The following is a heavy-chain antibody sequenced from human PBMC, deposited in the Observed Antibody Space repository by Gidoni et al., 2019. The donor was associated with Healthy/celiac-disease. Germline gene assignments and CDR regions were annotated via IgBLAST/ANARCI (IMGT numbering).Heavy chain of an antibody. V-gene: IGHV4-59*01. Sequence: QVQLQESGPGLVKPSETLSLTCTVSGGSISSYYWSWIRQPPGKGLEWIGYIYYSGSTNYNPSLKSRVTISVDTSTNQFSLKLSSVTAADTAVYYCARVPADGYYYYGMDVWGQGTTVTVSS. CDR3: ARVPADGYYYYGMDV. CDR2: IYYSGST. CDR1: GGSISSYY. J-gene: IGHJ6*02.